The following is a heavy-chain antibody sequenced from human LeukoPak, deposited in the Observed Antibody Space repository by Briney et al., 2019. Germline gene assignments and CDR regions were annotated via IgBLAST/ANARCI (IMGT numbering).Heavy chain of an antibody. CDR3: AKWGDYDILTGYYVPDY. J-gene: IGHJ4*02. CDR1: GFTFTNYA. Sequence: GTSLRLSCVASGFTFTNYAMSWVRQPPGKGLEWVSAITGSDGTSHYADSVKGRFTISRDNSKNTLYLQVNSLRAEDTAVYYCAKWGDYDILTGYYVPDYWGQGTLVTVSS. CDR2: ITGSDGTS. V-gene: IGHV3-23*01. D-gene: IGHD3-9*01.